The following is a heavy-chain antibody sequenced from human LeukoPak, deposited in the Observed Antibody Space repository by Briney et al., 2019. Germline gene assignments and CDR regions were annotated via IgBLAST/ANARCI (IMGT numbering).Heavy chain of an antibody. CDR1: GYTFTGYY. J-gene: IGHJ3*01. CDR3: ARWTTLLTD. V-gene: IGHV1-2*02. D-gene: IGHD2-15*01. Sequence: ASVTVSCETSGYTFTGYYMHWVRQAPGQGLEWMGWISPNSGDTNYAQKFQGRVTMTRDTSISTAYMELSSLRSDDTAVYYCARWTTLLTDWGQGTMVTVSS. CDR2: ISPNSGDT.